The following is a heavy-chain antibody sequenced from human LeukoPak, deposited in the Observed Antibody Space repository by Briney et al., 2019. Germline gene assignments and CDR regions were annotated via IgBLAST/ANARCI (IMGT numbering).Heavy chain of an antibody. J-gene: IGHJ3*02. CDR3: ATSSGWYSPRDAFDI. CDR1: GYTLTELS. V-gene: IGHV1-24*01. D-gene: IGHD6-19*01. CDR2: FDPEDGET. Sequence: GASVKVSCRVSGYTLTELSMHWVRQAPGKGLEWMGGFDPEDGETIYAQKFQGRVTMTEDTSTDTAYMELSSPRSEDTAVYYCATSSGWYSPRDAFDIWGQGTMVTVSS.